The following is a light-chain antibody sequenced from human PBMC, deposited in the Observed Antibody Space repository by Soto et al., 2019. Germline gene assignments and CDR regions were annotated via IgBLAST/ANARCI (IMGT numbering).Light chain of an antibody. CDR3: QQRTDWPPLN. J-gene: IGKJ4*01. CDR1: QNINTY. V-gene: IGKV3-11*01. CDR2: DAS. Sequence: EIVLTQSPATLSLSPGESATLSCRASQNINTYLAWYQQKPGQPPRLLMFDASNRASGTPARFSGTGSGTDFTLPISSLAPEDFGVYYCQQRTDWPPLNFGGGINVQIK.